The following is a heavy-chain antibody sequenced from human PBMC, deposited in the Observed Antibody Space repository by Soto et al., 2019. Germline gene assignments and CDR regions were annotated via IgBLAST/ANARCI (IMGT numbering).Heavy chain of an antibody. Sequence: QIQLVQSGAEVKKPGASVKVACKASGYTFTSYGISWVRQAPGQGLEWMGWISAYNGNTNYAQKLQGRVTMTTDTSTSTAYMELRSLRSDDTAVYYCARGGRPLLSPGDYGMDVWGQGTTVTVSS. D-gene: IGHD2-15*01. V-gene: IGHV1-18*01. CDR1: GYTFTSYG. CDR3: ARGGRPLLSPGDYGMDV. CDR2: ISAYNGNT. J-gene: IGHJ6*02.